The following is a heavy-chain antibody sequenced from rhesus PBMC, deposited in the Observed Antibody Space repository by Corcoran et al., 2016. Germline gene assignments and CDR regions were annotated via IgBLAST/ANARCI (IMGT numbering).Heavy chain of an antibody. CDR3: ARGAGWNYGYWYFDL. D-gene: IGHD1-1*01. J-gene: IGHJ2*01. CDR1: GYSISSNY. CDR2: IYGSSGST. Sequence: QVQLQESGPGLVKPSETLSLTCAVSGYSISSNYWSWIRQPPGKGLEWIGYIYGSSGSTYYNPSLKSRVTISTDPSKNQFSLKLSSGAAADAAVYYCARGAGWNYGYWYFDLWGPGTPITISS. V-gene: IGHV4-147*01.